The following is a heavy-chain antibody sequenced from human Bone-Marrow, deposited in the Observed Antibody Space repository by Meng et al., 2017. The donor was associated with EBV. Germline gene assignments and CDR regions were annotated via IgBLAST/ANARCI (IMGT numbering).Heavy chain of an antibody. CDR1: GGSFSGSD. V-gene: IGHV4-34*01. Sequence: AQLQQGGRGLFKPSEPLSLTCAVYGGSFSGSDWSWIRQPPGKGLEWIGEINLGGNTNYNPSLKSRVSISVDTSKNHFSLKVNSVTAADTAVYYCATWNNNGWYYGYWGQGTLVTVSS. J-gene: IGHJ4*01. D-gene: IGHD6-19*01. CDR2: INLGGNT. CDR3: ATWNNNGWYYGY.